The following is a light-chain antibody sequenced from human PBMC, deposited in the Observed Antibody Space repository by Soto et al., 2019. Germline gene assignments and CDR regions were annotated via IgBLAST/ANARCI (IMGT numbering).Light chain of an antibody. CDR3: SSYTSSSTLYVV. Sequence: QSALTQPASVSGSPGQSITISCTGTSSDVGGYNYVSWYQQHPGKAPKLMIYDVSNRPSWVSNRFSGSKSGNTGSLTISGLQAEDEADYYCSSYTSSSTLYVVFGGGTKVTVL. J-gene: IGLJ2*01. CDR2: DVS. V-gene: IGLV2-14*01. CDR1: SSDVGGYNY.